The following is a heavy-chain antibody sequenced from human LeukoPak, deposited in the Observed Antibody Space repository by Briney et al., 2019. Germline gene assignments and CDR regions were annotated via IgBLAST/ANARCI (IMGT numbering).Heavy chain of an antibody. CDR1: GYTFTSYG. CDR3: ARDRWWELRGGDYFDY. CDR2: ISAYNGNT. V-gene: IGHV1-18*01. Sequence: ASVKVSCKASGYTFTSYGVSWVRQAPGQGLEWMGWISAYNGNTNYAQKLQGRVTMTTDTSTSTAYMELRSLRSDDTAAYYCARDRWWELRGGDYFDYWGQGTLVTVSS. J-gene: IGHJ4*02. D-gene: IGHD1-26*01.